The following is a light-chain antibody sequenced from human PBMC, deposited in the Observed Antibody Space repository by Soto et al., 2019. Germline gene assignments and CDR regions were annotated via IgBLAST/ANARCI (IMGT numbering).Light chain of an antibody. J-gene: IGLJ1*01. CDR2: EVS. CDR1: SSDIGAYNS. V-gene: IGLV2-8*01. CDR3: SSYAGYSKYV. Sequence: QSALTQPPSASGSPGQSVTISCTGTSSDIGAYNSVAWYQQHPGKAPRLMIYEVSKRPSGVPDRFSGSKSGNTASLTVSGLQADDEADYFCSSYAGYSKYVFGTGTKVTVL.